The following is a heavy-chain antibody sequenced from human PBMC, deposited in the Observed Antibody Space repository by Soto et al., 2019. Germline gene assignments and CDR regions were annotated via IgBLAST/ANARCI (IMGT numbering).Heavy chain of an antibody. Sequence: QVQLVQSGAEVKKPGSSVKVSCKASGGTFSSYTISCVRQAPGQGLEWMGRFIPILGIANYAQKFQGRVTITADQSTSTAYMELSSLRSEDTAVYYCARDSGRGGFEPNGDDYWGPGTLVTVFS. V-gene: IGHV1-69*08. D-gene: IGHD3-10*01. CDR2: FIPILGIA. J-gene: IGHJ4*02. CDR1: GGTFSSYT. CDR3: ARDSGRGGFEPNGDDY.